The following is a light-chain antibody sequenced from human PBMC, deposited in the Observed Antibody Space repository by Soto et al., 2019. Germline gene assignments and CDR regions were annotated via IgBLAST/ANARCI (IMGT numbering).Light chain of an antibody. J-gene: IGKJ4*01. CDR1: QSISSY. CDR3: QQFNSPLT. Sequence: IQLTQSPSSLSASIGDRVTITCRASQSISSYLAWYQQKPGKAPKLLIYAASTLQSGVPSRFSGGGSGTDFTLTISSLQPEDFATYYCQQFNSPLTFVGGTKVGIK. V-gene: IGKV1-9*01. CDR2: AAS.